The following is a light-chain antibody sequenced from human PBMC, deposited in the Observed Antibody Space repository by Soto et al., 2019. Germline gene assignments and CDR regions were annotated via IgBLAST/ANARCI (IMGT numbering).Light chain of an antibody. V-gene: IGKV3-15*01. CDR3: QQYDSFPHT. J-gene: IGKJ1*01. CDR2: AAS. CDR1: QGVSNY. Sequence: TLSPASMSASAGDTVTISCRASQGVSNYLGWYQQKPGQAPRLLIYAASSRPSGIPARFSGSGSGTEFTLTISSLQSEDFAAYYCQQYDSFPHTFGQGTKVDIK.